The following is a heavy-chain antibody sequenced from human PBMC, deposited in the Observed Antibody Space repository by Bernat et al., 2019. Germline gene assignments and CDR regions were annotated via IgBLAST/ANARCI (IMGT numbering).Heavy chain of an antibody. V-gene: IGHV3-21*01. CDR2: ISSSSSYI. CDR3: ARDGCCVDYSYYYGMDV. Sequence: EVQLVESGGGLVKPGGSLRLSCAASGFTFSSYSMNWVRQAPGKGLEWVSSISSSSSYIYYADSVKGRFTISRDNAKNSLYLQINSLRAEDTAVYYCARDGCCVDYSYYYGMDVWGQGTTVTVSS. D-gene: IGHD2-8*01. J-gene: IGHJ6*02. CDR1: GFTFSSYS.